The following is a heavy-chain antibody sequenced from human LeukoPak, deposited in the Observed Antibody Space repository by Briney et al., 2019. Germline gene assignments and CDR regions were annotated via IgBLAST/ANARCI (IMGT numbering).Heavy chain of an antibody. V-gene: IGHV3-53*04. CDR2: IYSSGST. J-gene: IGHJ6*02. D-gene: IGHD2-15*01. CDR3: VRDVGGDYYGMDV. Sequence: SGGSLRLSCAAFGFTVSSNYMSWVRQAPGKGLEWVSVIYSSGSTYYADSVKGRFTISRHNSKNTLYLEMDSLRAEDTAVYYCVRDVGGDYYGMDVWGQGTTVTVSS. CDR1: GFTVSSNY.